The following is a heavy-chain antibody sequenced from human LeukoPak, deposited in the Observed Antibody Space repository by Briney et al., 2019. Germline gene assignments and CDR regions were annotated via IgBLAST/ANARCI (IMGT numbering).Heavy chain of an antibody. J-gene: IGHJ3*01. V-gene: IGHV4-59*01. D-gene: IGHD3-22*01. CDR2: IYYRGST. CDR3: ASVPYYYDSSGAFDV. CDR1: GGSISSYY. Sequence: SETLSLTCTVSGGSISSYYWSWIRQPPGKGLEWIGYIYYRGSTSYNPSLKSRVTVSVDTSKNQFSLKLSSVTAADTAVYFCASVPYYYDSSGAFDVWGLGTMVTVSS.